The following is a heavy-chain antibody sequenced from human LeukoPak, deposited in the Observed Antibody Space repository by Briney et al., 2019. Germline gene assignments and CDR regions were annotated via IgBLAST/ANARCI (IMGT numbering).Heavy chain of an antibody. J-gene: IGHJ4*02. V-gene: IGHV3-7*01. CDR1: GFTFSSYW. CDR2: IKQDGSEK. D-gene: IGHD3-22*01. CDR3: ARDSYDSSGYYAHLDY. Sequence: GGSLRLSCAASGFTFSSYWMSWVRQAPGKGLEWVANIKQDGSEKYYVDSVKGRFTISRDNAKNSLYLQMSSLRAEDTAVYYCARDSYDSSGYYAHLDYWGQGTLVTVSS.